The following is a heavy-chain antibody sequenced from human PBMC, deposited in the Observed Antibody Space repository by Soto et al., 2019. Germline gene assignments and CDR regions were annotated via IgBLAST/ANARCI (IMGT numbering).Heavy chain of an antibody. D-gene: IGHD3-16*01. Sequence: PFVPQSHTWSVSDGEIIRHDGSWIRHNRGQGLEWIGYFSNSGSTNYNPSLKNRVSISADTSKNQFSLELTSVTAADTAMYFCTRSPHNDPKVSYHGMDVWGQGTTVTVSS. V-gene: IGHV4-59*11. CDR1: DGEIIRHD. CDR3: TRSPHNDPKVSYHGMDV. CDR2: FSNSGST. J-gene: IGHJ6*02.